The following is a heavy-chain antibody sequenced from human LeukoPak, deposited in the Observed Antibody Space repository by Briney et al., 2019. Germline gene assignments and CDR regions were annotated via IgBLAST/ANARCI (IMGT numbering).Heavy chain of an antibody. V-gene: IGHV4-59*08. J-gene: IGHJ4*02. CDR3: ARALKGYFDY. Sequence: SETLSLTCTVSGGSISSYYWSWIRQPPGKGLEWIGYIYYSGSTNYNPSLKSRVTISVDTSKNQFSLKLSSVTAADTAVYYCARALKGYFDYWGQGTLVTVSS. CDR1: GGSISSYY. CDR2: IYYSGST.